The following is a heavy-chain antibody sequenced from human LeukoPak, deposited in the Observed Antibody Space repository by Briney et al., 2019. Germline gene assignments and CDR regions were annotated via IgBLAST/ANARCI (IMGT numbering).Heavy chain of an antibody. D-gene: IGHD3-10*01. V-gene: IGHV3-21*01. J-gene: IGHJ4*02. CDR3: AKSFWWFGEFSPFDY. Sequence: PGGSLRLSCAASGFTFSSYTMNWVRQAPGKGLEWVSSISSSSRSSIYYADSMKGRFTISRDNAKNSLYLQMNSLRAEDTAVYYCAKSFWWFGEFSPFDYWGQGTLVTVSS. CDR2: ISSSSRSSI. CDR1: GFTFSSYT.